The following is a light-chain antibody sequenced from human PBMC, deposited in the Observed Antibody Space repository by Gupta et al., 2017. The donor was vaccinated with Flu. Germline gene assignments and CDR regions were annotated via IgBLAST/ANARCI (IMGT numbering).Light chain of an antibody. CDR2: AAS. CDR1: QSISSY. V-gene: IGKV1-39*01. J-gene: IGKJ4*01. CDR3: QQSDSTPPLT. Sequence: DIQMTQSPSSLSASVGDRVTITCRASQSISSYLNWYQQKPGKAPKLLIYAASSLQSGVPSRFSGSGYGTDVTLTISSLQPEDFATYYCQQSDSTPPLTFGGGTKVEIK.